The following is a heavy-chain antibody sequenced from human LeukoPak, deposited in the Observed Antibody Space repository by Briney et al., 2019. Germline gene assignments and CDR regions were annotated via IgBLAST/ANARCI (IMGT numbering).Heavy chain of an antibody. CDR3: ARGQNIPA. CDR1: GFIVSSNY. Sequence: KAGRSLRLSCAASGFIVSSNYMNWVRQAPGKGLKWVSVIDSGGSTYYADSVKGRFTISRDNSKTTLYLQMNSRRAEYTAVYYCARGQNIPAWGQGTLVTVSS. V-gene: IGHV3-53*01. J-gene: IGHJ4*02. D-gene: IGHD1/OR15-1a*01. CDR2: IDSGGST.